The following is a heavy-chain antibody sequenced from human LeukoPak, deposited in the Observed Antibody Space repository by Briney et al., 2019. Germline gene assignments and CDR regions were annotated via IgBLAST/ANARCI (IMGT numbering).Heavy chain of an antibody. CDR2: INSDGSST. J-gene: IGHJ4*02. CDR3: TRRIAAAAAPYYFDY. CDR1: GFTFSSYW. D-gene: IGHD6-13*01. Sequence: GGSLRLSCAASGFTFSSYWMHWVRQAPGKGLLWVSRINSDGSSTSYADSVKGRFTISRDNAKNTLYLQMNSLRAEDTAVYYCTRRIAAAAAPYYFDYWGQGTLVTVSS. V-gene: IGHV3-74*01.